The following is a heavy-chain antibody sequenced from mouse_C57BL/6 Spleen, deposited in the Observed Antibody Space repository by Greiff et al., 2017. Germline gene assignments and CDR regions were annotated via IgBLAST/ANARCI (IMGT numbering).Heavy chain of an antibody. CDR1: GFSLTSYG. V-gene: IGHV2-2*01. CDR2: IWSGGST. Sequence: QVQLKESGPGLVQPSQSLSITCTVSGFSLTSYGVHWVRQSPGKGLEWLGVIWSGGSTDYNAAFISRLSISKDNSKSQVFFKMNSLQAADTAIYYCARGGYYGSSYGYFDVWGTGTTVTVSS. J-gene: IGHJ1*03. CDR3: ARGGYYGSSYGYFDV. D-gene: IGHD1-1*01.